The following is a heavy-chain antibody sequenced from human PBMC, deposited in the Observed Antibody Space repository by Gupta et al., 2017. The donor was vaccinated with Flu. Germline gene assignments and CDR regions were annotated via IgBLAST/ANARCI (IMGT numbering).Heavy chain of an antibody. J-gene: IGHJ6*02. CDR1: PASISSGGYY. CDR3: ARQNQYQGSAGYVTDV. D-gene: IGHD2-2*01. CDR2: IYYSGST. Sequence: QDQLQESGPRLVKASQTLSLICTVSPASISSGGYYWSWGRQHPGKGLEWIGNIYYSGSTDYNPSLRSRVSISVDRSMTHFSLQLSYVTDADTAGYDWARQNQYQGSAGYVTDVWGQGTTVTVSS. V-gene: IGHV4-31*03.